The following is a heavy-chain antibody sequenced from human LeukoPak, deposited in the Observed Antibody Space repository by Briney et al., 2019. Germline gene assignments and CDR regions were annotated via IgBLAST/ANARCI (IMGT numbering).Heavy chain of an antibody. V-gene: IGHV3-15*01. CDR3: TTGYGDYPSDY. J-gene: IGHJ4*02. CDR1: GFTFSNAW. CDR2: IKSKTDGGTT. D-gene: IGHD4-17*01. Sequence: GGSLRLSCAASGFTFSNAWMSWVRQAPGKGLEWVGRIKSKTDGGTTDYAAPVKGRFTISRDDSKNTLYLQMNNLKTEDTAVYYCTTGYGDYPSDYWGQGTLVTVSS.